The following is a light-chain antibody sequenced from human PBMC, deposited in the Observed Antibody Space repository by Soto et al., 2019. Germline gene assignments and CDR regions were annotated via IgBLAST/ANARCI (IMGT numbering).Light chain of an antibody. V-gene: IGKV3-15*01. CDR3: QHYNSYSEA. CDR2: GAS. Sequence: EIVMTQSPATLSVSPGEIATLCFSASQSVSSNLAWYQQKPGQAPRLLIYGASTRATGTPDRFSGSGSGTEFTLTISSLQPDDFATYYCQHYNSYSEAFGQGTKVDIK. J-gene: IGKJ1*01. CDR1: QSVSSN.